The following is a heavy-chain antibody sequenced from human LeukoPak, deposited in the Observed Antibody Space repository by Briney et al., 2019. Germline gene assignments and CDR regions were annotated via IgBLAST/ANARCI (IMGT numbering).Heavy chain of an antibody. CDR1: GDTFTSYY. CDR2: INPRGVTI. Sequence: GASVKVSCKASGDTFTSYYIHWVRQAPGQGLELMGIINPRGVTITYAQKFQGRLTMTRDTSTSTVYMELSSLRSEDTAVYYCATEVPGGGYFESCGRGALVTVSS. V-gene: IGHV1-46*01. CDR3: ATEVPGGGYFES. J-gene: IGHJ4*02. D-gene: IGHD3-10*01.